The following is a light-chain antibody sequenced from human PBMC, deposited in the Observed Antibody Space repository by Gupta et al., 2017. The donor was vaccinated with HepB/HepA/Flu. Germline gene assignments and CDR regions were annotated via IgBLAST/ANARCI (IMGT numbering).Light chain of an antibody. CDR2: GNN. Sequence: VLTQPPSASGTPGQSVTLSSSGSSSNIGSNTVNWYQQLPGTAPKLLIYGNNQRPSGVPDRFSGSKSGTSASLAISGLQAEDEADYYCAAWDDSLNGVVFGGGTKLTVL. CDR3: AAWDDSLNGVV. J-gene: IGLJ2*01. V-gene: IGLV1-44*01. CDR1: SSNIGSNT.